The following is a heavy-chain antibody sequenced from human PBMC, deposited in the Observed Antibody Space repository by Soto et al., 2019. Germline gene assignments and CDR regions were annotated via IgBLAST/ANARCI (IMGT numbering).Heavy chain of an antibody. Sequence: QVQLVESGGGLVTPGGSLRLSCAASGFTFSDYYMSWIRQAPGKGLEWVSYISSSGSTIYYADSVKGRFTISRDNAKNSLYLQMNSLRAEDTAVYYCAREYYYDSSGYYLPDAFDIWGQGTMVTVSS. D-gene: IGHD3-22*01. V-gene: IGHV3-11*01. CDR1: GFTFSDYY. J-gene: IGHJ3*02. CDR2: ISSSGSTI. CDR3: AREYYYDSSGYYLPDAFDI.